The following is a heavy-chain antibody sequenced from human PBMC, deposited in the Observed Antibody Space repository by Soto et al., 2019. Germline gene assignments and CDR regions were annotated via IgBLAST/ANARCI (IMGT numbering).Heavy chain of an antibody. D-gene: IGHD1-26*01. CDR3: ARNGGGYFTRFDP. CDR1: GYKFTTYW. V-gene: IGHV5-51*01. Sequence: GESLMISCQASGYKFTTYWIAWVRQMPGKGLEWMGIIYPGDSDTRYSPSFQGQVTMSADMSISTAYLQWNSLKASDTAMYYCARNGGGYFTRFDPWGQGTQVTVSS. J-gene: IGHJ5*02. CDR2: IYPGDSDT.